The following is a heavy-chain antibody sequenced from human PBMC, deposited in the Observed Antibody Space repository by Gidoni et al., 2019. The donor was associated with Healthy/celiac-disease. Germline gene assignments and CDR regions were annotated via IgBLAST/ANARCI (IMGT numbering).Heavy chain of an antibody. J-gene: IGHJ6*02. CDR2: IRSKAYGGTT. D-gene: IGHD6-13*01. Sequence: EVQLVESGGGLVQPGRSLRLSCTASGFTFGDYAMSWFRQAPGKGLEWVGFIRSKAYGGTTEYAASVKGRFTISRDDSKSIAYLQMNSLKTEDTAVYYCTRASSSWYLDYYYGMDVWGQGTTVTVSS. CDR3: TRASSSWYLDYYYGMDV. CDR1: GFTFGDYA. V-gene: IGHV3-49*03.